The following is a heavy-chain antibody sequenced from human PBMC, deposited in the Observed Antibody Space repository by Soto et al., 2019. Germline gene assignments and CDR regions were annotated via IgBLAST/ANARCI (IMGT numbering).Heavy chain of an antibody. Sequence: ASVKVSCKASGHIFTSYNMHWVRQAPGQGLEWMGIINPSGGSTRYAQKFQGRVTMNRDTSTSTVYMELSSLSSEDTAVYYCARGYYDSSGYSSFEYWGQGTLVTVSS. CDR3: ARGYYDSSGYSSFEY. V-gene: IGHV1-46*01. CDR2: INPSGGST. CDR1: GHIFTSYN. D-gene: IGHD3-22*01. J-gene: IGHJ4*02.